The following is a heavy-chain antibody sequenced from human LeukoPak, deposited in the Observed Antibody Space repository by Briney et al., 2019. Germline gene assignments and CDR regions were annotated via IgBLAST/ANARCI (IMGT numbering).Heavy chain of an antibody. Sequence: GGSLRLSCAASGFTCSSYYMRWVRQAPGKGLEWVSSIGRSGSGTYYADSVKGRFTISRDNSKNTLYLQMNSLRAEDTAIYYCVKDETGSSWYNWGQGTLVTVSS. D-gene: IGHD6-13*01. CDR1: GFTCSSYY. CDR2: IGRSGSGT. V-gene: IGHV3-23*01. J-gene: IGHJ4*02. CDR3: VKDETGSSWYN.